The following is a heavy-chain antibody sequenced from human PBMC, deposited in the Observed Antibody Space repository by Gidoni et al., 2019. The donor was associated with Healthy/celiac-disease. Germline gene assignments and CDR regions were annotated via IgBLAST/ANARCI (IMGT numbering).Heavy chain of an antibody. CDR3: ATVFEDYYDSSRWVAFDI. D-gene: IGHD3-22*01. J-gene: IGHJ3*02. CDR2: FDPEDGET. Sequence: QVQLVQSGAEVKKPGASVKVSCKVSGYTLTELSMHWVRQAPGKGLEWMGGFDPEDGETIYAQKFQGRVTMTEDTSTDTAYMELSSLRSEDTAVYYCATVFEDYYDSSRWVAFDIWGQGTMVTVSS. CDR1: GYTLTELS. V-gene: IGHV1-24*01.